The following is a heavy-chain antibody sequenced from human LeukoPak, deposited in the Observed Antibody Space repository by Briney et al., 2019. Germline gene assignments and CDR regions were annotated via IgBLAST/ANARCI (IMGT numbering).Heavy chain of an antibody. D-gene: IGHD3-10*01. CDR1: GYTFTGYY. V-gene: IGHV1-2*04. CDR2: INPNSGGT. J-gene: IGHJ5*02. CDR3: ARAGVRFGEPFDP. Sequence: ASVNVSCKASGYTFTGYYMHWVRQAPGQGLEWMGWINPNSGGTNYAQKFQGWVTMTRDTSISTAYMELSRLRSDDTAVYYCARAGVRFGEPFDPWGQGTLVTVSS.